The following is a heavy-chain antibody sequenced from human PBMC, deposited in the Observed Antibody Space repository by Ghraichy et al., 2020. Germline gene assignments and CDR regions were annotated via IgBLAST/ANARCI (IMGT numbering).Heavy chain of an antibody. J-gene: IGHJ4*02. CDR2: ISGGGGST. CDR3: AKVGSLCGGDCFGDFDY. CDR1: GFTFSSYA. V-gene: IGHV3-23*01. Sequence: GGSLRLSCAASGFTFSSYAMSWVRQAPGKGLEWVSGISGGGGSTYYADSVKGRFTISRDNSKNTLYLQMNRLRAEDPAVYYCAKVGSLCGGDCFGDFDYWGQGTLVTVSS. D-gene: IGHD2-21*02.